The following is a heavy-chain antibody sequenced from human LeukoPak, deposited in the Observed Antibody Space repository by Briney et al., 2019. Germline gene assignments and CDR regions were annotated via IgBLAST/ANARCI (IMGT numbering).Heavy chain of an antibody. D-gene: IGHD5-12*01. V-gene: IGHV3-66*01. Sequence: GGSLRLSCAASGFTVSTNYMAWVRQAPGKGLEWFSVMYSGGSTYYADSVKGRFTLSRDNSKNTLYLQMNSLRAEDTAVYYCARELNIVTTTQYYFDYWGQGTLVTVSS. CDR3: ARELNIVTTTQYYFDY. CDR1: GFTVSTNY. CDR2: MYSGGST. J-gene: IGHJ4*02.